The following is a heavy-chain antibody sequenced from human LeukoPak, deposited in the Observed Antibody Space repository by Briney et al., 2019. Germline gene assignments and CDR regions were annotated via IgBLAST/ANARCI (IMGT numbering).Heavy chain of an antibody. CDR1: GFTFSSYW. J-gene: IGHJ4*02. V-gene: IGHV3-7*01. CDR2: IKQDGSEK. D-gene: IGHD4-23*01. CDR3: ARDLTTVVTHHFDY. Sequence: AGGSLRLSCAASGFTFSSYWMSWVRQAPGKGLEWVANIKQDGSEKYYVDSVKGRFTISRDNAKNSLYLQMNSLRAEDTAVYYCARDLTTVVTHHFDYWGQGTLVTVSS.